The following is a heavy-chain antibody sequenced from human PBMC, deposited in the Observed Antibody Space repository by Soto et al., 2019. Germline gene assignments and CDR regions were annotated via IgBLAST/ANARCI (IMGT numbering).Heavy chain of an antibody. J-gene: IGHJ3*01. V-gene: IGHV3-21*01. Sequence: PGGSLRLSCVASGLTINTYSMMWVRQAPGKGLELVSSISSSSSYIYFADSVKGRFTISRDNAKNSLYLQMNSLRAEDTAVYYCARDQLYYNDISGRPLNAFDVWGQGTMVTVSS. CDR2: ISSSSSYI. CDR3: ARDQLYYNDISGRPLNAFDV. D-gene: IGHD3-22*01. CDR1: GLTINTYS.